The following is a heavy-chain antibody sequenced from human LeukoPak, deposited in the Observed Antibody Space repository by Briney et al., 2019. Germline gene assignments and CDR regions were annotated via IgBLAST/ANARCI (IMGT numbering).Heavy chain of an antibody. J-gene: IGHJ2*01. CDR1: GGSISSTSYY. Sequence: KPSETLSLTCTVSGGSISSTSYYWGWIRHPPGKWLEWIGSIHYSGSTYYNPSLRSRVTMSVDTSKNQSSLELSSVTAADTAVFYCARQVAGSGWGVGGWYFDLWGRGTLVTVSS. D-gene: IGHD6-19*01. V-gene: IGHV4-39*01. CDR3: ARQVAGSGWGVGGWYFDL. CDR2: IHYSGST.